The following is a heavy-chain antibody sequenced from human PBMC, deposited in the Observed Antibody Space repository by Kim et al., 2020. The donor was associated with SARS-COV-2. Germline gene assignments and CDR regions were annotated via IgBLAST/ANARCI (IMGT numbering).Heavy chain of an antibody. CDR3: ARAPYEVLFPLNYYYGRDV. CDR2: INSDGSST. J-gene: IGHJ6*02. Sequence: GGSLRLSCAASGFTFSSYWMHWVRQAPGKGLVWVSRINSDGSSTSYADSVKGRFTISRDNAKNTLYLQMNSLRAEDTAVYYCARAPYEVLFPLNYYYGRDVWGHGTTVTVSS. V-gene: IGHV3-74*01. CDR1: GFTFSSYW. D-gene: IGHD3-10*01.